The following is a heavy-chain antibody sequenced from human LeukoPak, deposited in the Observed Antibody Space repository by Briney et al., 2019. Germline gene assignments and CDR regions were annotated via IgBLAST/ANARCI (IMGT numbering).Heavy chain of an antibody. J-gene: IGHJ4*02. Sequence: GGSLRLSCAASGYSFSSKVMHWVRQAPGKGLEWVAVIWYDGSNKYYADSVKGRFTISRDNSKNTLYLQMNSLRAEDTAVYYCARVSYYSNYFDYWGQGTLVTVSS. CDR3: ARVSYYSNYFDY. CDR2: IWYDGSNK. D-gene: IGHD4-11*01. CDR1: GYSFSSKV. V-gene: IGHV3-33*01.